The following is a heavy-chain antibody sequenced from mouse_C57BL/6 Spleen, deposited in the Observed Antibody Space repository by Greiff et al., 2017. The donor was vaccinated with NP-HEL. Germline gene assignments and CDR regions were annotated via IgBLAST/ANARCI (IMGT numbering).Heavy chain of an antibody. CDR3: ARWGGYDGYYAMDY. CDR1: GYAFTNYL. CDR2: INPGSGGT. D-gene: IGHD2-2*01. Sequence: QVQLQQSGAELVRPGTSVKVSCKASGYAFTNYLIEWVKQRPGQGLEWIGVINPGSGGTNYNEKFKGKATLTADKSSSTAYMQLSSLTSEDSAVYFCARWGGYDGYYAMDYWGQGTSVTVSS. J-gene: IGHJ4*01. V-gene: IGHV1-54*01.